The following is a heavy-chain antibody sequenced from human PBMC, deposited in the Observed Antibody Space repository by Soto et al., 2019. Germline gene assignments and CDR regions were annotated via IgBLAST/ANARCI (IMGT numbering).Heavy chain of an antibody. CDR3: ARDIEVRQQLDFFGMDV. Sequence: GGSLRLSCAASGFTFSSYTMSWVRQAPGEGLEWVSCISTSRSYIYYADAARGRFNISRDNAKNSLYLQMDSRRHEDTAVYYCARDIEVRQQLDFFGMDVWGQGTTVTVSS. CDR1: GFTFSSYT. J-gene: IGHJ6*02. D-gene: IGHD6-13*01. CDR2: ISTSRSYI. V-gene: IGHV3-21*01.